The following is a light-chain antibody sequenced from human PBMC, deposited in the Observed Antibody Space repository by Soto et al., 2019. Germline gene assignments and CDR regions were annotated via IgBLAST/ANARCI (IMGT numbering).Light chain of an antibody. CDR3: QQFNSYPYT. CDR2: DAS. V-gene: IGKV1-13*02. CDR1: QGIISA. J-gene: IGKJ2*01. Sequence: AIQLTQSPSSLSASVGDRVTITCRASQGIISALAWYQQKPGKAPKLLIYDASSLESGVPSRFSGSVSGTDFTLTISSLQPEDFATYYCQQFNSYPYTFGQGTKLEIK.